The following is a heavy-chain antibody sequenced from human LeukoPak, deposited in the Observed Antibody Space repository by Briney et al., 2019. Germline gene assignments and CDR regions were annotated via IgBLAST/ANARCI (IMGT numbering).Heavy chain of an antibody. Sequence: GGSLRLSCAASGLSFRSYEINWVRQAPGKGLEWVSYISSSGSPIYYADAVRGRFTISRDNSKNTLYLQMNSLRAEDTAVYYCARAGNTRFDYWGQGTLVTVSS. CDR2: ISSSGSPI. CDR3: ARAGNTRFDY. CDR1: GLSFRSYE. D-gene: IGHD2/OR15-2a*01. J-gene: IGHJ4*02. V-gene: IGHV3-48*03.